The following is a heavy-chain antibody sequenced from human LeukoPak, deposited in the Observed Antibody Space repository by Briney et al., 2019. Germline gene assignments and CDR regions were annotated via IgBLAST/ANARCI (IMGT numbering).Heavy chain of an antibody. D-gene: IGHD3-22*01. J-gene: IGHJ5*02. CDR2: IYYSGST. CDR3: ARQVSDYYDSSGYYYEGHWFDP. CDR1: GGSISSSSYY. V-gene: IGHV4-39*01. Sequence: SETLSLTCTVSGGSISSSSYYWGWIRQPPGKGLEWIGSIYYSGSTYYNPSLKSRVTISVDTSKNQFSLKLSSVTAADTAVYYCARQVSDYYDSSGYYYEGHWFDPWGQGTLVTVSS.